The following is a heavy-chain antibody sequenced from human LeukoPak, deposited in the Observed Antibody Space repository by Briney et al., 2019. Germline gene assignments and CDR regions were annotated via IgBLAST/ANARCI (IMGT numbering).Heavy chain of an antibody. CDR2: IKQDGSEK. V-gene: IGHV3-7*01. CDR1: GFTFSSYW. D-gene: IGHD2-2*01. Sequence: GGSLRLSCAASGFTFSSYWMTWVRQAPGKGLEWVANIKQDGSEKYYVDSVKGRFTISRDNAKNSLYLQMNSLRAEDTAVYYCASIPGSSSLGTELDYWGQGTLVTVSS. J-gene: IGHJ4*02. CDR3: ASIPGSSSLGTELDY.